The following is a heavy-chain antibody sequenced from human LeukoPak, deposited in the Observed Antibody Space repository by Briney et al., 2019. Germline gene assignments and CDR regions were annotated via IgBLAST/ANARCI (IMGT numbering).Heavy chain of an antibody. Sequence: PGGSLRLSCAASGFTVSSNEMSWVRQAPGKGLEWVSSISGGSTYYADSRKGRFTISGDNAKNTLYLQMNSLRAEDTAVYYCARDRVATIFTYHPMFDSWGPGTLVTVSS. CDR2: ISGGST. CDR1: GFTVSSNE. CDR3: ARDRVATIFTYHPMFDS. V-gene: IGHV3-38-3*01. D-gene: IGHD3-10*02. J-gene: IGHJ5*01.